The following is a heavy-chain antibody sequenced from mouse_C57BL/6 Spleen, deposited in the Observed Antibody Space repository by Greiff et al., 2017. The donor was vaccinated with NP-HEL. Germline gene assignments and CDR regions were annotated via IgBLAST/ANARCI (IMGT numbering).Heavy chain of an antibody. J-gene: IGHJ4*01. CDR2: IDPEDGET. CDR1: GFNIKDYY. CDR3: ARWCTTVVATGDYAMDY. V-gene: IGHV14-2*01. D-gene: IGHD1-1*01. Sequence: EVQLQQSGAELVKPGASVKLSCTASGFNIKDYYMHWVKQRTEQGLEWIGRIDPEDGETKYAPKFQGKATITADTTSNPAYLQLSSLTSEDTAVYYCARWCTTVVATGDYAMDYWGQGTSVTVSS.